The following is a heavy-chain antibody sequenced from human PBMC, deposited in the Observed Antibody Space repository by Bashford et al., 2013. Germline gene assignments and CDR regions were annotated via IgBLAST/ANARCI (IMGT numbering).Heavy chain of an antibody. CDR3: ARDQYYGSGRGSAPNY. Sequence: SVKVSCKASGGTFSSYAISWVRQAPGQGLEWMGRIIPILGTANYAQKFQGRVTITADKSTSTAYMELSSLRSEDTAVYYCARDQYYGSGRGSAPNYWGRGTVVTVS. CDR1: GGTFSSYA. V-gene: IGHV1-69*04. D-gene: IGHD3-10*01. CDR2: IIPILGTA. J-gene: IGHJ4*01.